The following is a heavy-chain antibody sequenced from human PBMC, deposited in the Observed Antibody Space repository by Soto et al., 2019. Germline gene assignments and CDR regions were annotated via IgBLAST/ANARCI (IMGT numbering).Heavy chain of an antibody. D-gene: IGHD5-12*01. V-gene: IGHV1-69*01. CDR2: IIPICGTA. CDR3: ARAGFSGTYYYYYGMDV. J-gene: IGHJ6*02. CDR1: GGTFSSYA. Sequence: QVQLVQSGAEVKKPGSSVKVSCKASGGTFSSYAISWVRQAPGQGLEWMGGIIPICGTANYAQEFQGRVTITADESTSTAYMALSSLRSEDTAMYYCARAGFSGTYYYYYGMDVWGQGTTVTVSS.